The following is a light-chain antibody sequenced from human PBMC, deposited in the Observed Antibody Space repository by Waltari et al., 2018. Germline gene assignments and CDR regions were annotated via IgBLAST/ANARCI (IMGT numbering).Light chain of an antibody. CDR2: AAS. J-gene: IGKJ1*01. CDR1: QSISSD. V-gene: IGKV1-39*01. CDR3: QQSYNTPRT. Sequence: DIQMSPSPSSLSASVGDRVPITCRASQSISSDLNWYQQKPGKAPKLLIYAASSLQSGVPSSFSGSASGTDFTLTISSLQPEDFATYYCQQSYNTPRTFGQGTKVEVK.